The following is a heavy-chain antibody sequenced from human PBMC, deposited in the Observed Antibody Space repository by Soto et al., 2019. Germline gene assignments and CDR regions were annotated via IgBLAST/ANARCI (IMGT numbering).Heavy chain of an antibody. Sequence: GGSLRLSCAASGFSFSSFAMSWVRQAPGKGLEWVSGISGSGGSTYYADSVKGRFTISRDNSKNTLNLQMNSLRAEDTAVYNCAKGMGVVVLVANDYWGQGTLVTVSS. D-gene: IGHD2-15*01. V-gene: IGHV3-23*01. J-gene: IGHJ4*02. CDR3: AKGMGVVVLVANDY. CDR1: GFSFSSFA. CDR2: ISGSGGST.